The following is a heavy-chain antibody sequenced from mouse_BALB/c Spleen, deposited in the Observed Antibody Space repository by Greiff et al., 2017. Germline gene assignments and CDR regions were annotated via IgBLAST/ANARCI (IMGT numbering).Heavy chain of an antibody. J-gene: IGHJ2*01. Sequence: EVKVVESGGGLVQPGGSLRLSCATSGFTFTDYYMSWVRQPPGKALEWLGFIRNKANGYTTEYSASVKGRFTISRDNSQSILYLQMNTLRAEDSATYYCARDNWGYYFDYWGQGTTLTVSS. V-gene: IGHV7-3*02. CDR2: IRNKANGYTT. CDR1: GFTFTDYY. D-gene: IGHD4-1*01. CDR3: ARDNWGYYFDY.